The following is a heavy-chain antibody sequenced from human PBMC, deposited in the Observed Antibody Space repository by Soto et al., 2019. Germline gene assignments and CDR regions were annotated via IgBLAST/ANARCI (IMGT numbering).Heavy chain of an antibody. CDR2: MNPNSGNT. D-gene: IGHD1-1*01. CDR3: ARGGWYNWNDEEFDY. Sequence: EASANVSCKSAGYTFTSYDINWGRQATGQGLEWMGWMNPNSGNTGYAQKFQGRVTMTRNTSISTAYMELSSLRSEDTAVYYRARGGWYNWNDEEFDYWGQGTLVTVSS. J-gene: IGHJ4*02. V-gene: IGHV1-8*01. CDR1: GYTFTSYD.